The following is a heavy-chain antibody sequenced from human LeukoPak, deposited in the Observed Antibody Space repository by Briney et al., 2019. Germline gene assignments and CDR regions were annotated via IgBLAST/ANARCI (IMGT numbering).Heavy chain of an antibody. CDR1: GGSISSYY. CDR2: ISTSGST. Sequence: PSETLSLTCTVSGGSISSYYWSWIRHPAGKGLESIGHISTSGSTNYNPSLKSRVTMSVDTSKNQFSLKLSSVTAADTAVYYCARDVGATPGYFDYWGQGTLVTVSS. V-gene: IGHV4-4*07. J-gene: IGHJ4*02. CDR3: ARDVGATPGYFDY. D-gene: IGHD1-26*01.